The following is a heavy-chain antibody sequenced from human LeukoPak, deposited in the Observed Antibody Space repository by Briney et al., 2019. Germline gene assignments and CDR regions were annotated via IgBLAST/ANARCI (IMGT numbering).Heavy chain of an antibody. V-gene: IGHV4-4*09. Sequence: SETLSLTCTVSGGSINSYYWSWIRQPPWKGLEWIGYIYTSGSTNYNPSLKSRVTISVDTSKNQFSLKLSSVTAADTAVYYCARRVRKDIVVVPAATSYYYYMDVWGKGTTVTVSS. CDR1: GGSINSYY. CDR3: ARRVRKDIVVVPAATSYYYYMDV. CDR2: IYTSGST. J-gene: IGHJ6*03. D-gene: IGHD2-2*01.